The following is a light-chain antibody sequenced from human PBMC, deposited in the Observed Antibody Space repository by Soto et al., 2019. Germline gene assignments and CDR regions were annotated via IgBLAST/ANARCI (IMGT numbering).Light chain of an antibody. CDR1: SNDVGRYNL. Sequence: QSVLTQPASVSGSPEQSITISCTGTSNDVGRYNLVSWYQQHPGKAPKVMIYEATKRHSGVSNRFSGSKSGNTASLTISGLQAEDEADYYCCAYAGSGTVVFGGGTKLTVL. V-gene: IGLV2-23*01. CDR3: CAYAGSGTVV. J-gene: IGLJ3*02. CDR2: EAT.